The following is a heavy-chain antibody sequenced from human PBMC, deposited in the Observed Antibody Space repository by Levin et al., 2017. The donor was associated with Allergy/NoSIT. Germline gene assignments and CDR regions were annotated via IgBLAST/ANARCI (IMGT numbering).Heavy chain of an antibody. CDR3: ARGTSSSGNDY. Sequence: GGSLRLSCAASGFTFRSHRMHWVRQAPGKGLEWLAVIYYDGSEKYYSDSVKGRFTISRDNSQNTLFLQMTNLTAEDTAIYYCARGTSSSGNDYWGQGTLVTVSS. J-gene: IGHJ4*02. D-gene: IGHD6-13*01. CDR2: IYYDGSEK. V-gene: IGHV3-30*12. CDR1: GFTFRSHR.